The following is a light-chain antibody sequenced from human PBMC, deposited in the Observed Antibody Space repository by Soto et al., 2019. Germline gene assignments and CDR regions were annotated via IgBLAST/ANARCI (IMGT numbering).Light chain of an antibody. V-gene: IGKV3-20*01. CDR1: QYMTRTY. CDR3: HQYDKVHQT. J-gene: IGKJ2*01. Sequence: EIVLMQSPGPLSLSPGERATLYCRASQYMTRTYIAWYQQKPGQAPRLLIYAASNRATGIPDKFSGSGSGADYSLTISRLEPGDCAVYYCHQYDKVHQTFGQETKVEIK. CDR2: AAS.